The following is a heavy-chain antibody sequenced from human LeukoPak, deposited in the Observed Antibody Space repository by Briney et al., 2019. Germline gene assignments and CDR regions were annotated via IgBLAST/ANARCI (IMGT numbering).Heavy chain of an antibody. Sequence: PSETLSLTCTVPAGSISSYYWSCIRQPAGKGREWLGRTYTSGSTNYNPSLKSRVTVSFAASTTQFSLKLSSVTAASRAVYCSAVCSVTGRACDMWGQGTIVTVSS. CDR3: AVCSVTGRACDM. CDR2: TYTSGST. CDR1: AGSISSYY. J-gene: IGHJ3*02. D-gene: IGHD3-10*02. V-gene: IGHV4-4*07.